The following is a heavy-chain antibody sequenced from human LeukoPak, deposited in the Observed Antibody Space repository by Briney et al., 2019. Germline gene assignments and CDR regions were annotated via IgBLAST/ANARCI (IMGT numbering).Heavy chain of an antibody. V-gene: IGHV4-59*01. CDR2: IYYSGST. D-gene: IGHD1-26*01. CDR3: ARGGSIVGATPHDAFDI. J-gene: IGHJ3*02. CDR1: AAPITSYY. Sequence: SQTLSLTCTVSAAPITSYYWSWIRQPPGKGLEWIGYIYYSGSTNYNPSLKSRVAISVDTSKNQVSLRLSSVTAADTAVYYCARGGSIVGATPHDAFDIWGQGTVVTVS.